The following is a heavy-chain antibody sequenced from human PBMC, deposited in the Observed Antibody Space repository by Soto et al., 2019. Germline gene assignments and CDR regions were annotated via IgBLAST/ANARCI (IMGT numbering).Heavy chain of an antibody. CDR3: AKEGITKSLDY. CDR2: IKQDGSYK. J-gene: IGHJ4*02. D-gene: IGHD3-10*01. Sequence: PGGSLGLSCAACGFTVSIYWMSWVRQAPGKGLEWVANIKQDGSYKYYADSVKGRFSISRDNSKNTLYLQMSSLRAEDTAVYYCAKEGITKSLDYWGQGTPVTVSS. V-gene: IGHV3-7*01. CDR1: GFTVSIYW.